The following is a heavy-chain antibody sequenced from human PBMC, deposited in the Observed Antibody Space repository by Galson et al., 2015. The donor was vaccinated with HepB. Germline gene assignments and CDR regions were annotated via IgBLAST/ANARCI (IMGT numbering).Heavy chain of an antibody. V-gene: IGHV1-18*04. J-gene: IGHJ4*02. CDR1: GYTFTSYG. CDR3: ARDLGPQDLYYFDY. D-gene: IGHD3-16*01. Sequence: SVKVSCKASGYTFTSYGISWVRQAPGQGLEWMGWISAYNGNTNYAQKLQGRVTMTTDTSTSTAYMELRSLRSDDTAVYYCARDLGPQDLYYFDYWGQGTLVTVSS. CDR2: ISAYNGNT.